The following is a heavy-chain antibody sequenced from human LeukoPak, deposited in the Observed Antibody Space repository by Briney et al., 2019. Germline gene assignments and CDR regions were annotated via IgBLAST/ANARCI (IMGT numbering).Heavy chain of an antibody. Sequence: GGSLRPSCSASGFTFSSYAMHWVRQDPGKGLEYVSAISSNGGSTYYADSVKGRFTISRDNSKNTLYLQMSSLRAEDTAVYYCVKEGDSSSWYEVDYWGQGTLVTVSS. CDR1: GFTFSSYA. D-gene: IGHD6-13*01. CDR3: VKEGDSSSWYEVDY. V-gene: IGHV3-64D*06. CDR2: ISSNGGST. J-gene: IGHJ4*02.